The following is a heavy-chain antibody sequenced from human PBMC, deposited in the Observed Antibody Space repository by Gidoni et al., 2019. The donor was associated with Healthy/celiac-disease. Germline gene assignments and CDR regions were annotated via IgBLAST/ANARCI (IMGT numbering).Heavy chain of an antibody. CDR2: ISWNSGSI. CDR1: GLTLADYA. CDR3: AKDNSDRCTIWSPPDRGDCYFDV. D-gene: IGHD1-1*01. V-gene: IGHV3-9*01. Sequence: EVQLVESGGGLVQAGTSLRLSCAPSGLTLADYAMDWVRQAPRKGLVWVAVISWNSGSIGYADSVKGRFTISSGNATNSLYLQMKSMRAEDTALYYCAKDNSDRCTIWSPPDRGDCYFDVWGQGTLVTVSS. J-gene: IGHJ4*02.